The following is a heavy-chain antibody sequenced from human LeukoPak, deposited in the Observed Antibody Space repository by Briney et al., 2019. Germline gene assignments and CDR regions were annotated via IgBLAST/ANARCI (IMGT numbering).Heavy chain of an antibody. V-gene: IGHV3-23*01. J-gene: IGHJ6*02. CDR2: ISGSGGST. D-gene: IGHD2-15*01. CDR3: AKDRAVGYCSGGSCYGGYYYYGMDV. Sequence: GGSLRLSCAASGFTFSSYAMSWVRQAPGKGLEWVSAISGSGGSTYYADSVKGRFTISRDNSKNTLYLQMNSLRAEDTAVYYCAKDRAVGYCSGGSCYGGYYYYGMDVWGQGTTVTVSS. CDR1: GFTFSSYA.